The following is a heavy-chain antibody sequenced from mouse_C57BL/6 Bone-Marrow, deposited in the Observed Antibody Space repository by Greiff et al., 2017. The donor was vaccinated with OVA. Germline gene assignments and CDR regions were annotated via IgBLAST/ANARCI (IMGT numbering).Heavy chain of an antibody. J-gene: IGHJ3*01. V-gene: IGHV1-66*01. CDR3: EDWVRAC. CDR2: IYPGRGNT. D-gene: IGHD2-14*01. Sequence: VQLQQSGPELVKPGASVTISCKASGYSFTSYYIHWVKQRPGQGLGWIGWIYPGRGNTKYNEKFKGKATLTADTSSSTAYMQLGSLTSEDSAVYYCEDWVRACWGQGTLVTVSA. CDR1: GYSFTSYY.